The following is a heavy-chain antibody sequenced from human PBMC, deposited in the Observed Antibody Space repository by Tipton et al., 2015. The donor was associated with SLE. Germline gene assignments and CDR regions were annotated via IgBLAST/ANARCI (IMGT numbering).Heavy chain of an antibody. V-gene: IGHV3-11*06. D-gene: IGHD2-2*01. CDR2: ISSSSSYI. J-gene: IGHJ5*02. CDR1: GFTFSDYY. CDR3: AREGPIVVVPAALNWFDP. Sequence: SLRLSCAASGFTFSDYYMSWIRQAPGKGLEWVSSISSSSSYIYYADSVKGRFTISRDNAKNSLYLQMNSLRAEDTAVYYCAREGPIVVVPAALNWFDPWGQGTLVTVSS.